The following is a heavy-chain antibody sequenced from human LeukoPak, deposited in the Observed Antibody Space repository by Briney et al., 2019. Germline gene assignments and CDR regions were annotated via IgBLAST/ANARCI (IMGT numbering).Heavy chain of an antibody. CDR1: GFIFSSYS. CDR3: ARGASVVAGSDNAFDI. D-gene: IGHD6-19*01. CDR2: ISSGSVTI. Sequence: GGSLRLSCAASGFIFSSYSMNWVRQAPGKGLEWLSFISSGSVTIYYTDSVKGRFTISRDNAKNSLYLQMNSLRAEDTAVYYCARGASVVAGSDNAFDIWGQGTMVTVSS. V-gene: IGHV3-48*01. J-gene: IGHJ3*02.